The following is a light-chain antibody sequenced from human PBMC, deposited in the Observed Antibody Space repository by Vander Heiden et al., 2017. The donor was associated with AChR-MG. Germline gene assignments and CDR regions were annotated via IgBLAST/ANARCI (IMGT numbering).Light chain of an antibody. CDR2: LGS. CDR1: QSLFSSNGYNY. J-gene: IGKJ3*01. V-gene: IGKV2-28*01. CDR3: MQALQIHS. Sequence: DIAMTQSPLSLPVSPGEPAAISCRSNQSLFSSNGYNYLDWYLQKPGQSPRLLIYLGSNRAFGVSDRFSGSGSGTDFTLKISRVEAEDVGVYYCMQALQIHSFGPGTRVDFK.